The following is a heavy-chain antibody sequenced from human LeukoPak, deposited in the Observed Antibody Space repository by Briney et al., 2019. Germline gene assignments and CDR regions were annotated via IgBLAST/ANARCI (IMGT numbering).Heavy chain of an antibody. CDR2: IYFSGST. J-gene: IGHJ4*02. D-gene: IGHD3-22*01. Sequence: KASETLSLTCAVSGGSISGYYWHWIRQSPGKGLEWIGYIYFSGSTNYNPSLESRVTISVDTSKNQFSLKLSSVTATDTAVYYCARIAGALYYDSSATGGYFDYWGQGTLVTVSS. CDR1: GGSISGYY. V-gene: IGHV4-59*01. CDR3: ARIAGALYYDSSATGGYFDY.